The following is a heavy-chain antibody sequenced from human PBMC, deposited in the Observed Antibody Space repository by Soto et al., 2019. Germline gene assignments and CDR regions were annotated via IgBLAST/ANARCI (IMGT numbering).Heavy chain of an antibody. CDR1: GFTFSNAW. CDR3: TTNYYDSSRDAFDI. D-gene: IGHD3-22*01. Sequence: GGSLRLSCAASGFTFSNAWMSWVRQAPGKGLEWVGRIKSKTDGGTTDYAAPVKGRFTISRDDSKNTLYLQMNSLKTEDTAVYYCTTNYYDSSRDAFDIWGQGTMVTVSS. CDR2: IKSKTDGGTT. V-gene: IGHV3-15*01. J-gene: IGHJ3*02.